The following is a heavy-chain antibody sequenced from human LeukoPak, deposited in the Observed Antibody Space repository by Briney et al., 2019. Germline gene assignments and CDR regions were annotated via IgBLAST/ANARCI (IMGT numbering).Heavy chain of an antibody. V-gene: IGHV4-39*01. D-gene: IGHD3-22*01. J-gene: IGHJ4*02. CDR1: GGSISSYY. CDR3: ARHAITPYYYDSSGYPLYYFDY. CDR2: IYYSGST. Sequence: SETLSLTCTVSGGSISSYYWGWIRQPPGKGLEWIGSIYYSGSTYYNPSLKSRVTISVDTSKNQFSLKLSSVTAADTAVYYCARHAITPYYYDSSGYPLYYFDYWGQGTLVTVSS.